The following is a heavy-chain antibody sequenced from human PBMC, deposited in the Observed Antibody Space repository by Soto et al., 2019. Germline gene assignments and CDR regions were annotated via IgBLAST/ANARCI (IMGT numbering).Heavy chain of an antibody. D-gene: IGHD3-22*01. CDR1: GFTFSSYS. CDR3: ARDLGYYDSSNNFDY. CDR2: ISSSSSTI. V-gene: IGHV3-48*02. Sequence: PGGSLRLSCAASGFTFSSYSMNWVRQAPGKGLEWVSYISSSSSTIYYADSVKGRFTISRDNAKNSLYLQMNSLRDEDTAVYYCARDLGYYDSSNNFDYWGQGTLVTVSS. J-gene: IGHJ4*02.